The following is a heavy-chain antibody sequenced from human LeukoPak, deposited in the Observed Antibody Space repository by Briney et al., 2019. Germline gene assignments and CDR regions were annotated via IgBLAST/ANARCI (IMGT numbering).Heavy chain of an antibody. V-gene: IGHV3-30*18. CDR3: AKDRGYSHGFEY. CDR1: GFTFSSYG. Sequence: GGSLRLSCAASGFTFSSYGMHWVRQAPGKGLEWVAAISYDGRNKEYVDSVKGRFTISRDNSKNTLYLQMNSLRAEDTAVYYCAKDRGYSHGFEYWGQGTLVTVFS. J-gene: IGHJ4*02. CDR2: ISYDGRNK. D-gene: IGHD5-12*01.